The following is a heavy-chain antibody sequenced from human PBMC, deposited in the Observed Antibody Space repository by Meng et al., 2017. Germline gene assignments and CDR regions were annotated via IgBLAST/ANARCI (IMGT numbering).Heavy chain of an antibody. CDR1: GFTFDDYA. J-gene: IGHJ4*02. D-gene: IGHD6-13*01. CDR2: ISWNSGSI. CDR3: AKDPGYSSSWYYFDY. Sequence: SLKISCAASGFTFDDYAMHWVRQAPGKGLEWVSGISWNSGSIGYADSVKGRFTVSRDNAKNPLYLQMNSLRAEDTGLYYCAKDPGYSSSWYYFDYWGQGTLVTVSS. V-gene: IGHV3-9*01.